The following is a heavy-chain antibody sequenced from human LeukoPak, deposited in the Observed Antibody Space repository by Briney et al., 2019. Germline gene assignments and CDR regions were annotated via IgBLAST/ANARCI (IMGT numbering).Heavy chain of an antibody. D-gene: IGHD3-10*01. V-gene: IGHV1-3*03. CDR3: ARATVGGSGSYMHFDY. Sequence: ASVKVSCKASGYTFTSYYMHWVRQAPGQRLEWMGWVNADNSNTKYSQEFQGRVTITRDTSASTAYMDLNSLRSEDMAVYYCARATVGGSGSYMHFDYWGQGTLVTVSS. CDR1: GYTFTSYY. J-gene: IGHJ4*02. CDR2: VNADNSNT.